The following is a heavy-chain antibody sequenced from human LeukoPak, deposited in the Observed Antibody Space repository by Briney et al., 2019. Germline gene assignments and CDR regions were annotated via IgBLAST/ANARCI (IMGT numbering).Heavy chain of an antibody. Sequence: SQTLSLTCGISGDSVSSNSAAWNWIRQSPSRGLEWLGRTYYRSGWHTGYAESVKSRITINPDTAKNQFSLQLNSVTPEDTAVYYCATWRFESWGQGSLVTVSS. D-gene: IGHD1-1*01. V-gene: IGHV6-1*01. J-gene: IGHJ4*02. CDR1: GDSVSSNSAA. CDR3: ATWRFES. CDR2: TYYRSGWHT.